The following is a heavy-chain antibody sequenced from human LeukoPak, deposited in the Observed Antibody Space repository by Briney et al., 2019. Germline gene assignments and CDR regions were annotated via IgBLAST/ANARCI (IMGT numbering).Heavy chain of an antibody. D-gene: IGHD6-19*01. J-gene: IGHJ4*02. CDR1: GYTFTNYG. CDR3: ARDPRDPNSSGWPFDF. CDR2: ISAYNGNT. Sequence: ASVKVSCKASGYTFTNYGISWVRQAPGQGLEWMGWISAYNGNTNYAQKLQGRVTITTDTSTTTAYMELRSLRSDDTAVYYCARDPRDPNSSGWPFDFWGQGTLVTVSS. V-gene: IGHV1-18*01.